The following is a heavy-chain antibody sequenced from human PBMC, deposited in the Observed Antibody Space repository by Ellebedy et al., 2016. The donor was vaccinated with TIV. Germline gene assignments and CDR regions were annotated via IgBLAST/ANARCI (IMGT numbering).Heavy chain of an antibody. CDR2: VLSDGTTY. D-gene: IGHD4-17*01. CDR3: ARAGYGDYVLTY. Sequence: GGSLRLXXVASGFTFRSYAMHWVRQAPGKGLAWVAVVLSDGTTYYTADSVKGRLTISRDISKDTLYLQMNSLRSEDTGVYYCARAGYGDYVLTYWGQGTLVTVSS. V-gene: IGHV3-30-3*01. J-gene: IGHJ4*02. CDR1: GFTFRSYA.